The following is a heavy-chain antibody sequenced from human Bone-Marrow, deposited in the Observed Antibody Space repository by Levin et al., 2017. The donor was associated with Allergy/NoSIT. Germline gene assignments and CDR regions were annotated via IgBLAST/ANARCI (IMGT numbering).Heavy chain of an antibody. D-gene: IGHD2-8*02. V-gene: IGHV1-18*01. CDR1: GYTFSNHA. CDR3: ARGQFYCNGGDCYYYYYGMDV. Sequence: PRASVKVSCKASGYTFSNHAISWVRQAPGQGLEWMGWINPHNGETKYEQKLQGRVTMTTDTPTSTAYMELRSLRSDDTAFYYCARGQFYCNGGDCYYYYYGMDVWGQGTTVTVSS. CDR2: INPHNGET. J-gene: IGHJ6*02.